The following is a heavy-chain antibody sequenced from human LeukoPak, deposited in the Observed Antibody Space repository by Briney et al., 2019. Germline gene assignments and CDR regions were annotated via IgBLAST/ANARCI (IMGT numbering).Heavy chain of an antibody. CDR1: GFTFSSYS. J-gene: IGHJ4*02. Sequence: GGSLRLSCAASGFTFSSYSMNWVRQAPGKGLEWVSSISSSSSYIYYADSVKGRFTISRDNAKNPLYLQMNSLRAEDTAVYYCARMYSSSWYNPTYFDYWGQGTLVTVSS. CDR2: ISSSSSYI. V-gene: IGHV3-21*01. D-gene: IGHD6-13*01. CDR3: ARMYSSSWYNPTYFDY.